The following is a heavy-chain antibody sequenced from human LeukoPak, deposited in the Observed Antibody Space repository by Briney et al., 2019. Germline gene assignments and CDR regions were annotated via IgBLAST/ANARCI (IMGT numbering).Heavy chain of an antibody. CDR3: ARNLGSYGSIDAFDI. J-gene: IGHJ3*02. CDR1: GGSISSYY. Sequence: SETLSLTCTVSGGSISSYYWSWIRQPPGKGLEWIGYIYYSGSTNYNPSLKSRATISVDTSKNQFSLKLSSVTAADTAVYYCARNLGSYGSIDAFDIWGQGTMVTVSS. V-gene: IGHV4-59*08. D-gene: IGHD5-18*01. CDR2: IYYSGST.